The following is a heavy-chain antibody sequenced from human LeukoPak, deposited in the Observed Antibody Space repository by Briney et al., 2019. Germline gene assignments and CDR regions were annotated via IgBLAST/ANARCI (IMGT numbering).Heavy chain of an antibody. CDR3: AKDMSHGLWFGELSYYFDY. J-gene: IGHJ4*02. CDR1: GFTFSSHG. D-gene: IGHD3-10*01. V-gene: IGHV3-30*02. CDR2: IWYDGNKK. Sequence: GGSLRLSCAASGFTFSSHGMHWVRQAPGKGLEWVAIIWYDGNKKYYADSVKGRFTISRDNSKNSLYLQMNSLRAEDTALYYCAKDMSHGLWFGELSYYFDYWGQGTLVTVSS.